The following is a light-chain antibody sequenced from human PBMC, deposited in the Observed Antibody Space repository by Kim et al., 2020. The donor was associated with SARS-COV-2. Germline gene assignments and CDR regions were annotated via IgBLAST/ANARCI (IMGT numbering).Light chain of an antibody. CDR3: QVWDSSTGV. V-gene: IGLV3-9*01. CDR1: NIGRKN. J-gene: IGLJ3*02. Sequence: SYELTQPLSVSVALGQTARITCGGNNIGRKNVHWYQQKPGQAPVLVIYRDSNRPPGIPERFSGSNSGNTATLTISRAQAGDEADYYCQVWDSSTGVFGGGTQLTVL. CDR2: RDS.